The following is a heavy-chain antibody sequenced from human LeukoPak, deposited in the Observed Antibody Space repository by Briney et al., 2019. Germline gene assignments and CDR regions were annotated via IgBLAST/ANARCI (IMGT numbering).Heavy chain of an antibody. CDR2: INHSGST. CDR1: GGSFSGYY. V-gene: IGHV4-34*01. Sequence: SETLSLTCAVYGGSFSGYYWSWIRQPPGKGLEWIGEINHSGSTNYNPSLKSRVTISVDTSKNQFSLKLSSVTAADTAVYYCAREEIRSWFDPWGQGTLVTVSS. CDR3: AREEIRSWFDP. J-gene: IGHJ5*02. D-gene: IGHD5-24*01.